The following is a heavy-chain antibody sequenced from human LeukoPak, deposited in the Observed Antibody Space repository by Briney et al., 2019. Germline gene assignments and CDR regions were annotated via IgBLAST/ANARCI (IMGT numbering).Heavy chain of an antibody. D-gene: IGHD1-1*01. V-gene: IGHV3-74*01. J-gene: IGHJ6*02. Sequence: PGGSLRLSCAASGFTFSSYWMHWVRQAPGKGLVWVSRINSDGSSTSYADSAKGRFTISRDNAKNTLYLQMNSLRAEDTAVYYCAREGGRTTSTWSPYYYYYGMDVWGQGTTVTVSS. CDR3: AREGGRTTSTWSPYYYYYGMDV. CDR1: GFTFSSYW. CDR2: INSDGSST.